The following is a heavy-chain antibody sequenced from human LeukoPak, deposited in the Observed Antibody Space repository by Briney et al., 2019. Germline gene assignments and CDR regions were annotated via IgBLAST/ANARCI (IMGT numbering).Heavy chain of an antibody. J-gene: IGHJ4*02. Sequence: GRSLRLSCAASGFTFSSYAMHRVRQAPGKGLEWVAVISYDGSNKYYADSVKGRFTISRDNSKNTLYLQMNSLRAEDTAVYYCARVSTVVVPAAPDYWGQGTLVTASS. CDR2: ISYDGSNK. CDR3: ARVSTVVVPAAPDY. V-gene: IGHV3-30-3*01. D-gene: IGHD2-2*01. CDR1: GFTFSSYA.